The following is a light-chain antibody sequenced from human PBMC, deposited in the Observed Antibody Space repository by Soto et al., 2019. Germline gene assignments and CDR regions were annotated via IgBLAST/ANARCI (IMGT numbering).Light chain of an antibody. J-gene: IGKJ1*01. V-gene: IGKV2-28*01. CDR1: QSLLHSNGYNY. CDR3: MQALQTLWT. Sequence: DIVMTQSPLSLPVTPGEPASISCRSSQSLLHSNGYNYLDWYLQKPGQSPQLLIYLGSNRASGVPDRFSGGGSGTDFTLKISRVEAEDVGVYYCMQALQTLWTFGQGTKVEIK. CDR2: LGS.